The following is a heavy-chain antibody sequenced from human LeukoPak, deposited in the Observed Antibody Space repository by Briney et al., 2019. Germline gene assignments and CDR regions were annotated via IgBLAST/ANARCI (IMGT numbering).Heavy chain of an antibody. CDR3: ARLDEYSSSSRYYGMDV. J-gene: IGHJ6*02. CDR2: IIPIFGTA. V-gene: IGHV1-69*13. Sequence: ASVKVSCKASGGTFSSYGISWVRQAPGQGLEWMGGIIPIFGTANYAQKFQGRVTITADESTSTAYMELSSLRSEDTAVYYCARLDEYSSSSRYYGMDVWGLGTTVTVSS. D-gene: IGHD6-6*01. CDR1: GGTFSSYG.